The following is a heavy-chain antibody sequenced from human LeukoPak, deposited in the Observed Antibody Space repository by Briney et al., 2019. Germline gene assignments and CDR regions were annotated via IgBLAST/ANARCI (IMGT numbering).Heavy chain of an antibody. V-gene: IGHV3-23*01. CDR1: GFTFNSYP. CDR2: INDSGGST. J-gene: IGHJ4*02. Sequence: GESLRLSCAASGFTFNSYPMSWVRQAPGKGLEWVSVINDSGGSTYYADSVKGRFTISRDNSKNTLYLQMSGLRVEDTAVYYCARQPTWAFANFAYWGQGTLVTVSS. D-gene: IGHD1-26*01. CDR3: ARQPTWAFANFAY.